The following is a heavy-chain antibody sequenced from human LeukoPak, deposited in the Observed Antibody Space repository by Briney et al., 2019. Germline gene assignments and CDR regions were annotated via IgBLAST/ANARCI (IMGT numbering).Heavy chain of an antibody. CDR2: INTNTGNP. D-gene: IGHD3-22*01. J-gene: IGHJ4*02. V-gene: IGHV7-4-1*02. CDR1: GYTFTTYA. Sequence: ASVKVSCKTSGYTFTTYAISWVRQAPGQGLEWMGWINTNTGNPTYAQGFFTGRYVFSLDTSVSTAYLQISGLKAEDTAVYFCARVRYFDTRGYYYYFDYWGQGTLVTVSS. CDR3: ARVRYFDTRGYYYYFDY.